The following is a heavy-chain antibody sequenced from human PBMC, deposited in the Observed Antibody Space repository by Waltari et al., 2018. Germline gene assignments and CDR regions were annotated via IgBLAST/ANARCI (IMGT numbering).Heavy chain of an antibody. CDR3: ARDTAVGYCSGGSCYPPGY. CDR2: INPSGGST. J-gene: IGHJ4*02. Sequence: QVQLVQSGAEVKKPGASVKVSCTASGYTFTSYYMHWVRQAPGQGLEWMGIINPSGGSTSYAQKFQGRVTMTRDTSTSTVYMELSSLRSEDTAVYYCARDTAVGYCSGGSCYPPGYWGQGTLVIVSS. CDR1: GYTFTSYY. D-gene: IGHD2-15*01. V-gene: IGHV1-46*01.